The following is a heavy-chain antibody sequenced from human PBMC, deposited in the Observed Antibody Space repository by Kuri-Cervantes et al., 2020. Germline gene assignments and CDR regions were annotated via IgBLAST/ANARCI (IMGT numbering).Heavy chain of an antibody. CDR1: GDSVSSNSAA. J-gene: IGHJ6*02. D-gene: IGHD7-27*01. CDR2: TYYRSKWHN. Sequence: SCDISGDSVSSNSAAWNWIRQSPSRGFEWLGRTYYRSKWHNEYAVSVKSRITINPDTSKNQFSLQLNSVTPEDTAVYYCARETITGDVYNYYGMDVWGQGTTVTVSS. V-gene: IGHV6-1*01. CDR3: ARETITGDVYNYYGMDV.